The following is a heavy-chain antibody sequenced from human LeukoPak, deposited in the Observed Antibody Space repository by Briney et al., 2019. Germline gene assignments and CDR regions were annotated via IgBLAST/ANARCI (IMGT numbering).Heavy chain of an antibody. CDR1: GYTFTGYY. Sequence: ASVKVSCTASGYTFTGYYMHWVRQAPGQGLEWMRWINPNSGDTNYAQKFQGRVTMTRDTSISTAYMELSRLRSDDTAVYYCAIFPGIVGATPLRNDAFDIWGQGTMVTVSS. CDR2: INPNSGDT. CDR3: AIFPGIVGATPLRNDAFDI. D-gene: IGHD1-26*01. V-gene: IGHV1-2*02. J-gene: IGHJ3*02.